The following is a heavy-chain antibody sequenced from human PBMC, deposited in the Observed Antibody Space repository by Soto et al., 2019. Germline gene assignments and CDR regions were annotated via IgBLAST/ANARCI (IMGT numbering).Heavy chain of an antibody. V-gene: IGHV3-30-3*01. CDR2: TAKDGNRK. CDR3: TRILQECYCYIDD. Sequence: PGGSLRLSCAASGSTSSSYAIHWVRQAPGKGLEWVTITAKDGNRKHDADTMKGRYTITRDYTKNTLLRQKNSLVAEYTTVYYYTRILQECYCYIDDWGQGTPVTVSS. CDR1: GSTSSSYA. J-gene: IGHJ4*02. D-gene: IGHD3-10*01.